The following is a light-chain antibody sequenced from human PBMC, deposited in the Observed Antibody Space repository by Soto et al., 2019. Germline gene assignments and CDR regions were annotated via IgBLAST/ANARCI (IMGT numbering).Light chain of an antibody. CDR2: KVS. V-gene: IGKV2-30*02. Sequence: DVVLTQSPLSLPVTLGQPASISCRSSQSLVHSDGNTYLNWFQQRPGQSPRRLIYKVSNRDSGVPDRFSGSGSCTDLSLKISRVEAEDVGVYYYMQATHWPPVTFGQGTKVEIK. CDR3: MQATHWPPVT. CDR1: QSLVHSDGNTY. J-gene: IGKJ1*01.